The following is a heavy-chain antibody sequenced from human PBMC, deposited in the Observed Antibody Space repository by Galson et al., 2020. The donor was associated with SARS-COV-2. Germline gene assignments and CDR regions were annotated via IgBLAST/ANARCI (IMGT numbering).Heavy chain of an antibody. CDR3: ARESLSQWLVHWYFDL. D-gene: IGHD6-19*01. V-gene: IGHV3-30-3*01. Sequence: TGGSLRLSCAASGFTFSSYAMHWVRQAPGKGLEWVAVISYDGSNKYYADSVKGRFTISRDNSKNTLYLQMNSLRAEDTAVYYCARESLSQWLVHWYFDLWGRGTLVTVSS. CDR2: ISYDGSNK. J-gene: IGHJ2*01. CDR1: GFTFSSYA.